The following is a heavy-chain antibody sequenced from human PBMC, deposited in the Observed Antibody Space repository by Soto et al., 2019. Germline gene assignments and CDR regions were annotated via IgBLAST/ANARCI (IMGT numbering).Heavy chain of an antibody. CDR3: ARSSGYSSSWYTGHYYYYYGMDV. V-gene: IGHV3-30-3*01. CDR1: GFTFSSYS. J-gene: IGHJ6*02. CDR2: ISYDGSNK. Sequence: PGGSLRLSCAASGFTFSSYSMHWVRQAPGKGLEWVAVISYDGSNKYYADSVKGRFTISRDNSKNTLYLQMNSLRAEDTAVYYCARSSGYSSSWYTGHYYYYYGMDVWGQGTTVTVSS. D-gene: IGHD6-13*01.